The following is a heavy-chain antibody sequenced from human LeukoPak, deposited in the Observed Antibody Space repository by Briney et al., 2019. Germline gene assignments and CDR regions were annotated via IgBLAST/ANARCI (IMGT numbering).Heavy chain of an antibody. CDR3: LREPYYYESSDFEGQ. CDR1: GFNFTSSW. V-gene: IGHV3-74*01. Sequence: PGGSLRLSCAASGFNFTSSWMHWVRQSPGKGLVWVSRVNSDGSRTTYADSVKGRFTISRDNAKNTLYLQMNSLRVEDTAMYYCLREPYYYESSDFEGQWGQGALVTVSS. D-gene: IGHD3-22*01. J-gene: IGHJ4*02. CDR2: VNSDGSRT.